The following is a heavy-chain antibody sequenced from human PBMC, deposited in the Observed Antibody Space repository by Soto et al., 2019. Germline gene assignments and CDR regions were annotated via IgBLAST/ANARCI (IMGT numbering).Heavy chain of an antibody. CDR3: AKVSLKHCSSTSCSDY. CDR2: ISYDGSNK. CDR1: GFTFSSYG. D-gene: IGHD2-2*01. Sequence: QVQLVESGGGVVQPGRSLRLSCAASGFTFSSYGMHWVRQAPGKGLEWVAVISYDGSNKYYADSVKGRFTISRDNSKNTLYLQMNSLRAEDTAVYYCAKVSLKHCSSTSCSDYWGQGTLVTVSS. V-gene: IGHV3-30*18. J-gene: IGHJ4*02.